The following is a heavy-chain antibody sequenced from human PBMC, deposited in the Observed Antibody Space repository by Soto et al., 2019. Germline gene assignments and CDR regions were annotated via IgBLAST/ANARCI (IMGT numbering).Heavy chain of an antibody. CDR1: GYTFTGYY. D-gene: IGHD6-19*01. CDR2: INPNSGGT. J-gene: IGHJ3*02. Sequence: QVQLVQSGAEVKKPGASVKVSCKASGYTFTGYYMHWVRQAPGQGLEWMGWINPNSGGTNYAQKFQGWVTMTRDTSISTAYMELSRLRSDDTAVYYCASHRQAVAGTSSAFDIWGQGTMVTVSS. V-gene: IGHV1-2*04. CDR3: ASHRQAVAGTSSAFDI.